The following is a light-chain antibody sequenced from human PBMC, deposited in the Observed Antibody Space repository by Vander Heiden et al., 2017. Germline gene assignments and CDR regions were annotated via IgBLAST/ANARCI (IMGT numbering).Light chain of an antibody. CDR2: DAS. CDR3: QQRSNRPPIT. V-gene: IGKV3-11*01. Sequence: EIVLTQSPATLSLSPGERATLSCRASQSVSSYLAWYQQKPGQTPRLLIYDASNRATGIPARFSSSGSGTDFTLTISSLEPEDFAVYYCQQRSNRPPITFGQGTRLEIK. CDR1: QSVSSY. J-gene: IGKJ5*01.